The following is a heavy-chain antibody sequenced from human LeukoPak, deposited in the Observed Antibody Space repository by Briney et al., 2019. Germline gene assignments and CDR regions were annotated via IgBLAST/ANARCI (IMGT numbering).Heavy chain of an antibody. CDR1: GYTFATYI. J-gene: IGHJ4*02. CDR3: ARVLVRFGEFDY. CDR2: IIPIFGAA. Sequence: SVKVSCKASGYTFATYIMNWVRQAPGQGLEWMGGIIPIFGAANYAQKFQGRVTITADESTSTAYMELSSLRSEDTAVYYCARVLVRFGEFDYWGQGTLVTVSS. D-gene: IGHD3-10*01. V-gene: IGHV1-69*13.